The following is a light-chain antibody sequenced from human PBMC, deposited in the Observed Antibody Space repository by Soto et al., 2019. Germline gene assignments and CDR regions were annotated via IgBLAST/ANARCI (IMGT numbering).Light chain of an antibody. Sequence: IGVTQPPATLSVSPVARATLSCTASQSVSTNLAWYQQKPGQAPRVLIYNVSTRATAIPARFSGSGSGTEFTLTISSLQSEDVAVYYCQHYSHWPPRTFGQGTKVDIK. CDR3: QHYSHWPPRT. CDR1: QSVSTN. J-gene: IGKJ1*01. V-gene: IGKV3-15*01. CDR2: NVS.